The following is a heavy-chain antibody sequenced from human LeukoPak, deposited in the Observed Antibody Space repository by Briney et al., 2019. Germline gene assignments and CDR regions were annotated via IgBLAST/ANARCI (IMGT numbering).Heavy chain of an antibody. Sequence: PGGSLRLSCAASGFTFSSYSMNWVRQAPGKGLEWVSYISSSSSTIYYADSVKGRFTISRDNAKNSLYLQMNSLRAEDTAVYYCARMIGGNSGIFDYWGQGTLVTVSS. V-gene: IGHV3-48*04. J-gene: IGHJ4*02. CDR3: ARMIGGNSGIFDY. CDR2: ISSSSSTI. CDR1: GFTFSSYS. D-gene: IGHD4-23*01.